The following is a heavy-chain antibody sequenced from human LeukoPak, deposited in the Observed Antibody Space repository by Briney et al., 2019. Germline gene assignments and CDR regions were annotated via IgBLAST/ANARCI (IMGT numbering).Heavy chain of an antibody. CDR3: AKVRTGTYYRDPFDI. CDR2: VSGAGGST. Sequence: GGPLRLSCAPSGFPFSCIAMIWVRRARGRGREWVSSVSGAGGSTYYADSVKGRFTISRDNSRNTLSLQMNSLRAEDTAVYYCAKVRTGTYYRDPFDIWGQGTMVTVSP. V-gene: IGHV3-23*01. CDR1: GFPFSCIA. D-gene: IGHD1-26*01. J-gene: IGHJ3*02.